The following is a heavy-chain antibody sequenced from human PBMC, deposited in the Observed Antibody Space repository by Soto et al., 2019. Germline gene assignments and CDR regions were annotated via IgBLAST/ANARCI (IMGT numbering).Heavy chain of an antibody. J-gene: IGHJ3*02. CDR2: IYYSGST. V-gene: IGHV4-30-4*01. Sequence: SESLSLTCTVSGGSISSGDYHWSWIRQPPGKGLEWIGYIYYSGSTYYNPSLKSRVTISVDTSKNQFSLKLSSVTAADTAVYYCARAEYYDSSGYSPGAFDIWGQGTMVTVSS. CDR3: ARAEYYDSSGYSPGAFDI. D-gene: IGHD3-22*01. CDR1: GGSISSGDYH.